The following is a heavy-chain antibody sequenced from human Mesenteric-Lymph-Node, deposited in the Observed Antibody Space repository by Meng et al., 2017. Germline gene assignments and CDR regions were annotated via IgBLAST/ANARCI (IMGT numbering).Heavy chain of an antibody. CDR1: GFTFSDYY. CDR2: ISSSGSTI. D-gene: IGHD2-8*01. V-gene: IGHV3-11*01. J-gene: IGHJ4*02. Sequence: GGSLRLSCAASGFTFSDYYMSWSRQAPGKGLEWVSYISSSGSTIYYADSVKGRFTISRDNAKNSLYLQMNSLRAEDTAVYYCARTLAPPRTYFNYWGQGTLVTVSS. CDR3: ARTLAPPRTYFNY.